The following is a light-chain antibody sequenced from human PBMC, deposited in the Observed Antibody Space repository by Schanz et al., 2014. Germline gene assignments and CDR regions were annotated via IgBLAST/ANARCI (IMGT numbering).Light chain of an antibody. V-gene: IGLV2-14*01. J-gene: IGLJ1*01. CDR1: SSDVGGYNY. Sequence: QSALTQPASVSGSPGQSITISCTGTSSDVGGYNYVSWYQQHPGKAPKLMIYDVSSRPSGVPDRFSGSKSGNTASLTISGLQAEDEADYYCSSYTSSSPYVFGTGTKVTVL. CDR3: SSYTSSSPYV. CDR2: DVS.